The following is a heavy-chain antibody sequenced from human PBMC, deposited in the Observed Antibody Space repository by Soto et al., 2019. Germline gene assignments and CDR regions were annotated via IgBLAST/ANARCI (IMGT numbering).Heavy chain of an antibody. V-gene: IGHV6-1*01. CDR1: GDSVSSNSAA. D-gene: IGHD6-13*01. CDR3: ARVGSSSPNGYYHCGMDV. Sequence: SQTLSLTCAISGDSVSSNSAAWNWIRQSPSRGLEWLGSTYYRSKWYNDYAVSVKSRITINPDTSKNQFSLQLNSVTPEDTAVYYCARVGSSSPNGYYHCGMDVWGQGTTGTVSS. CDR2: TYYRSKWYN. J-gene: IGHJ6*02.